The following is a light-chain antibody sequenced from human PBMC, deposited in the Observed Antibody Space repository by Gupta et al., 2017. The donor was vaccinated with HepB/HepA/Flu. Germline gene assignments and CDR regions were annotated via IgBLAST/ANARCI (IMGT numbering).Light chain of an antibody. Sequence: QSVLTRPPSASGMRGQRVTISCSGSSSNIGSNTVNWYQQLPGTAPKLLIYSNNPRPSGVPDRFSGSKSGTSASLAISGLQSEDEADYYCAAWDDSLNGVVFGGGTKLTVL. J-gene: IGLJ2*01. CDR2: SNN. CDR3: AAWDDSLNGVV. CDR1: SSNIGSNT. V-gene: IGLV1-44*01.